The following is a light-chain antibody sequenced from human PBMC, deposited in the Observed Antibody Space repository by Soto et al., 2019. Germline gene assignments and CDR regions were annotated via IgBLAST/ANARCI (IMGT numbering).Light chain of an antibody. Sequence: EIVMTQSPATLSVSPEERATLSCRASQSIGTNLAWYQQKPGQAPRLLIHGASTRATGIPARFSGSGSGTEFTLTISSLQSEDFAIYYCQQYNYWRTFGQGTKV. CDR1: QSIGTN. V-gene: IGKV3-15*01. CDR3: QQYNYWRT. J-gene: IGKJ1*01. CDR2: GAS.